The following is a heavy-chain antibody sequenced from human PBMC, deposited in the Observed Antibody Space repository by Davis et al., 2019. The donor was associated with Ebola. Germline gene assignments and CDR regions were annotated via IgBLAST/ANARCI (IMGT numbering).Heavy chain of an antibody. D-gene: IGHD3-10*01. Sequence: SETLSLTCTVSGGSISSGDYFWSWIRQPPGKGLEWIGYSYNSGNAYYNPSLKSRVTISVDTSKNQFSLKLSSVTAADTAIYYCAITTLGGSGSYYSDYYYGMDVWGQGTTVTVSS. CDR3: AITTLGGSGSYYSDYYYGMDV. V-gene: IGHV4-30-4*02. CDR2: SYNSGNA. CDR1: GGSISSGDYF. J-gene: IGHJ6*02.